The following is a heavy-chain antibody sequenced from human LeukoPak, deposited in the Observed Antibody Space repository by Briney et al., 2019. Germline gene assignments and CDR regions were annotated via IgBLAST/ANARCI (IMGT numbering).Heavy chain of an antibody. V-gene: IGHV3-30*18. J-gene: IGHJ6*02. CDR2: ISHDGKKK. Sequence: GGSLRLSCAASGFTFGSYGMHWVRQAPGKGLEWVAVISHDGKKKFYVDFVKSRFTISRDNSENTLYLQMNSLRTEDTAMYYCVKDTAMERYDYYYYGMDVWGQGTTITVSS. CDR1: GFTFGSYG. D-gene: IGHD5-18*01. CDR3: VKDTAMERYDYYYYGMDV.